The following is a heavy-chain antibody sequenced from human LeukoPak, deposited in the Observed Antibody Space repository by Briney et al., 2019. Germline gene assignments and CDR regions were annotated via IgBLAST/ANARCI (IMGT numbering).Heavy chain of an antibody. CDR2: INSNTGGT. Sequence: ASVKVSCKASGYTFSGYYMHWVRQAPGQGLEWMGRINSNTGGTIYAQKFQGRVTMTRDTSISTAYMELSSLRSEDTAVYYCAREIAGPYCSSTSCYTPSDYYYGMDVWGQGTTVTVSS. CDR1: GYTFSGYY. J-gene: IGHJ6*02. V-gene: IGHV1-2*06. D-gene: IGHD2-2*02. CDR3: AREIAGPYCSSTSCYTPSDYYYGMDV.